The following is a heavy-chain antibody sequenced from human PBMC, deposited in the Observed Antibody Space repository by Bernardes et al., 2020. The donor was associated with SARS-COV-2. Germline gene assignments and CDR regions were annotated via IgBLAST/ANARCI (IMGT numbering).Heavy chain of an antibody. D-gene: IGHD5-18*01. J-gene: IGHJ4*02. CDR1: GGSISNYY. CDR2: IYSSGST. V-gene: IGHV4-59*01. CDR3: ARGGSGYFYGLGVYDFDS. Sequence: SETLSLTCSVSGGSISNYYWNWIRQSPGKGLEWIAYIYSSGSTKYSPSLKSRLSISLDTSKKQFALNLTSVTAADTAVYYCARGGSGYFYGLGVYDFDSWGQGTLVTVSS.